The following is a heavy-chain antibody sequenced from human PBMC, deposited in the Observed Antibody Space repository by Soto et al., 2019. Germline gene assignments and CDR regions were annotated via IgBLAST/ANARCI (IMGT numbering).Heavy chain of an antibody. CDR3: ARFYSSSFLAYYYYGMDV. Sequence: PGGSPRLSCAASGFTFSSYETNWVRQAPGKGLEWVSYISSSGSTIYYADSVKGRFTISRDNAKNSLYLQMNSLRAEDTAVYYCARFYSSSFLAYYYYGMDVWGQGTTVTVSS. V-gene: IGHV3-48*03. CDR2: ISSSGSTI. D-gene: IGHD6-6*01. J-gene: IGHJ6*02. CDR1: GFTFSSYE.